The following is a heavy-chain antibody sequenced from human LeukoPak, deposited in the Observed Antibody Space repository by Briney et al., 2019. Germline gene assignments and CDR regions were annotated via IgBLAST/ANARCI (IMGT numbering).Heavy chain of an antibody. Sequence: QPGRSLRLSCAASGFTFSSYGMHWVRQAPGKGLEWVAVISYDGSINSYADSVKGRFNISRDNSKNTLYLQMNSLRAEDTAVYYCAKGQYYYDSSGYYTPLLSYYGMDVWGQGTTVTVSS. CDR2: ISYDGSIN. CDR3: AKGQYYYDSSGYYTPLLSYYGMDV. D-gene: IGHD3-22*01. V-gene: IGHV3-30*18. J-gene: IGHJ6*02. CDR1: GFTFSSYG.